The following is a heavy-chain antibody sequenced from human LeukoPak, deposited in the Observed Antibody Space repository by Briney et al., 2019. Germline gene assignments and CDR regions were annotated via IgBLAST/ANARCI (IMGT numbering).Heavy chain of an antibody. Sequence: GRSLRLSCAASGFTFSSYAMHWVRQAPGKGLEWVAVISYDGSNKYYADSVKGRFTISRGNSKNTLYLQMNSLRAEDTAVYYCARGRSYYYDSSGYYGFDYWGQGTLVTVSS. D-gene: IGHD3-22*01. CDR1: GFTFSSYA. CDR2: ISYDGSNK. V-gene: IGHV3-30*04. J-gene: IGHJ4*02. CDR3: ARGRSYYYDSSGYYGFDY.